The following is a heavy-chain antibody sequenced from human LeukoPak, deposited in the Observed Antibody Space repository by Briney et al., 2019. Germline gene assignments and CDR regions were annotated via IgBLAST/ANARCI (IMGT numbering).Heavy chain of an antibody. CDR2: IYPGDSDT. D-gene: IGHD4-17*01. J-gene: IGHJ4*02. CDR3: ARADTVTTIDF. Sequence: PGESLKISCKGSGYTFTKYWITWVRQMPGKGLEWMGIIYPGDSDTRYSPSFQGQVTISADKSVSTAYLRWSSLKASDTAIYYCARADTVTTIDFWGQGTLVTVSS. CDR1: GYTFTKYW. V-gene: IGHV5-51*01.